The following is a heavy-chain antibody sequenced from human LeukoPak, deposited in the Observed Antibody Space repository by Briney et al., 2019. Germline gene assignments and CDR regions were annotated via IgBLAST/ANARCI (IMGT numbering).Heavy chain of an antibody. J-gene: IGHJ4*02. V-gene: IGHV1-2*02. D-gene: IGHD1-26*01. CDR2: INPNSGGT. CDR1: GYTFTGYY. Sequence: ASVKVSCKASGYTFTGYYMHWVRQAPGQGLEWMGWINPNSGGTNYAQKFQGRVTMTRDTSISTAYMELSRLRSDDTAVYYCARGRHSGSYRSDYWGQGTLVTVSS. CDR3: ARGRHSGSYRSDY.